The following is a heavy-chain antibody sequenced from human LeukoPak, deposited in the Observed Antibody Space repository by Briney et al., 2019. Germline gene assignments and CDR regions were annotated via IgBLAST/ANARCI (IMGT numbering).Heavy chain of an antibody. J-gene: IGHJ4*02. Sequence: GASVKVSCKASGYTFTDYYMHWVRRAPGQGLEWMGWINPNSGGKNYAQKFQGRVTMTRDTSISTVYMELDRLTSDDTAVYYCVRSLYELSSDYWGQGTLVTVSS. D-gene: IGHD3-16*02. CDR1: GYTFTDYY. CDR3: VRSLYELSSDY. CDR2: INPNSGGK. V-gene: IGHV1-2*02.